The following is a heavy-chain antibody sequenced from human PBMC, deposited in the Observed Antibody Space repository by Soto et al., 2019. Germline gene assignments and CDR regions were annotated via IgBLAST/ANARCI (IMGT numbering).Heavy chain of an antibody. D-gene: IGHD2-2*01. J-gene: IGHJ6*02. CDR2: IYYSGST. CDR1: GGSISSGDYY. CDR3: ARDIVVVPAVPPGVGDYYYGMDV. Sequence: QVQLQESGPGLVKPSQTLSLTCTVSGGSISSGDYYWSWIRQPPGKGLEWIGYIYYSGSTYYNPSLKSRVTISLDTSKNQFSLKLSSVTAADTAVYYFARDIVVVPAVPPGVGDYYYGMDVWGQGTTVTVSS. V-gene: IGHV4-30-4*01.